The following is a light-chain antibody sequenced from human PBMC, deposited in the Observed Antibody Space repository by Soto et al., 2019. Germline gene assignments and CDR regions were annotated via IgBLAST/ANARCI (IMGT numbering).Light chain of an antibody. J-gene: IGLJ3*02. CDR1: SSDVGGYNH. CDR3: CSYTSSSIRV. Sequence: QSVLTQPASVSGSPGQSITLSCTGTSSDVGGYNHVSWYQQHPGKAPKLIIYEVRNRPSVVSNRLSGSKSGNTASLTISGLQADDEADYYCCSYTSSSIRVFGGGTKVTVL. CDR2: EVR. V-gene: IGLV2-14*01.